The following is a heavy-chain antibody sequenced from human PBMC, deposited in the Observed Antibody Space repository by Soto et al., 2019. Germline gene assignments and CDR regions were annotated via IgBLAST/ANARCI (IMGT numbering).Heavy chain of an antibody. J-gene: IGHJ3*02. CDR1: GGSISSGGYS. CDR2: IYHSGST. Sequence: SETLSLTCAVSGGSISSGGYSWNWIRQPPGKGLEWIGNIYHSGSTYYNASLKSRVTISVDRSKNQFSLKLSSVTAADTAVYYCGRGDYANAFDIWGQGTMVT. V-gene: IGHV4-30-2*01. D-gene: IGHD4-17*01. CDR3: GRGDYANAFDI.